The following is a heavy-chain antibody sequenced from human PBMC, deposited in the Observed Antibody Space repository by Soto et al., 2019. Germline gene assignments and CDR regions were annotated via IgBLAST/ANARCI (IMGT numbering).Heavy chain of an antibody. V-gene: IGHV3-30*19. CDR1: GFTFSAHG. D-gene: IGHD3-22*01. J-gene: IGHJ4*02. Sequence: QVQLVESGGGVVQPGRSLRLSCAASGFTFSAHGMHWGRQAPGKGLEWVALITFNGGEKYYADSFKGRFTISRDNSNDTLYLHMDSLRAEDTAMYYCARDTDDSSAYKPDYWGQGTLVTVSS. CDR3: ARDTDDSSAYKPDY. CDR2: ITFNGGEK.